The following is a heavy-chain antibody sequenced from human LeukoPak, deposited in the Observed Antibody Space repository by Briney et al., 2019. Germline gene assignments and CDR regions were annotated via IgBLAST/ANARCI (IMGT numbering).Heavy chain of an antibody. CDR2: IYYSGST. D-gene: IGHD3-9*01. Sequence: ASETLSLTCTVSGGSISSYYWSWIRQPPGKGLEWIGYIYYSGSTNYNPSLKSRVTISVDTSKNQFSLKLSSETAADTAVYYCARQDYDILTGYFDAFDIWGQGTMVTVSS. J-gene: IGHJ3*02. CDR3: ARQDYDILTGYFDAFDI. CDR1: GGSISSYY. V-gene: IGHV4-59*08.